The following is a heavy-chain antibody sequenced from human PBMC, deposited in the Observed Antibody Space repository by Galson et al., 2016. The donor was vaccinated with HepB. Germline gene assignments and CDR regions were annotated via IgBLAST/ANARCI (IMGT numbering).Heavy chain of an antibody. CDR2: ISGSGDLI. J-gene: IGHJ4*02. D-gene: IGHD1-26*01. V-gene: IGHV3-23*01. CDR1: GFTFSTYA. CDR3: AKRPTTERKVGGFDY. Sequence: SLRLSCAVSGFTFSTYAMSWVRQAPGKGPMWVSSISGSGDLIYYADSVKGRFTISRDTSKNTLYLQMNSLRVEDTAVYYCAKRPTTERKVGGFDYWGQGTLVTVSS.